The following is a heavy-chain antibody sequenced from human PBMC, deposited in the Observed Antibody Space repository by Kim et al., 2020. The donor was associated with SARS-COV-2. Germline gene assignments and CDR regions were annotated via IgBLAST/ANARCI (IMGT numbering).Heavy chain of an antibody. CDR2: MNPNSGNT. CDR1: GYTFTSYD. V-gene: IGHV1-8*01. D-gene: IGHD3-10*01. Sequence: ASVKVSCKASGYTFTSYDINWVRQATGQGLEWMGWMNPNSGNTGYAQKFQGRVTMTRNTSISTAYMELSSLRSEDTAVYYCASSRYYYGSGSTGVRRPMDVWGQGTTVTVSS. J-gene: IGHJ6*02. CDR3: ASSRYYYGSGSTGVRRPMDV.